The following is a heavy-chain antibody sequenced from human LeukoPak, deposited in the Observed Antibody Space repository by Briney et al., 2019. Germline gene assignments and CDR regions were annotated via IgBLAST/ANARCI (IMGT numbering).Heavy chain of an antibody. CDR1: GGSISSYY. D-gene: IGHD3-10*01. CDR3: ARVSYGSGRHYYYYMDV. J-gene: IGHJ6*03. V-gene: IGHV4-59*01. CDR2: IYYSGST. Sequence: SETLSLTCTVSGGSISSYYWSWIRQPPGKGLEWIGYIYYSGSTNYNPSLKSRVTISVDTSKNQFSLKLSSVTAADTAVYYCARVSYGSGRHYYYYMDVWGKGTTVTISS.